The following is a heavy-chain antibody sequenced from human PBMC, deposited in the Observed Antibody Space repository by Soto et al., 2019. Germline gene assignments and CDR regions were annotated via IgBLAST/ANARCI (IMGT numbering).Heavy chain of an antibody. CDR1: GFTFSSYA. CDR3: ARERSSSSAFDY. D-gene: IGHD6-6*01. V-gene: IGHV3-30-3*01. J-gene: IGHJ4*02. CDR2: LSYDGSNK. Sequence: QVQLVESGGGVVQPGRSLRLSCAASGFTFSSYAMHWVRQAPGKGLEWVAVLSYDGSNKYYADSVKGRFTISRDNSKNTLYLQMNSLRAEDTAVYYCARERSSSSAFDYWRQGTLVTVSS.